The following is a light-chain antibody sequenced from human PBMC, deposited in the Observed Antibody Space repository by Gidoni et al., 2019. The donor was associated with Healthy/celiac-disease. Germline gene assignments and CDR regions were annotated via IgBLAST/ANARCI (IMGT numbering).Light chain of an antibody. CDR2: AAS. CDR1: QSISSY. Sequence: IQMTQSPSSLSASVGDRVTITCRASQSISSYLNWYQQKPGKAPKLLIYAASSLQSGVPSRFSGSGSGTDFTLTISSLQPEDFATYYCQQSYSTPYTFGQXTKLGIK. J-gene: IGKJ2*01. V-gene: IGKV1-39*01. CDR3: QQSYSTPYT.